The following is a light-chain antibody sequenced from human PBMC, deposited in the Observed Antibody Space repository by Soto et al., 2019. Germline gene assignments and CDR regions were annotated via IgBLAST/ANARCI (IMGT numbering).Light chain of an antibody. CDR3: SSYTTSSTRV. Sequence: QSVLTQPASVSGSPGQSITLSCTGTSSDLGTYHFVSWYQQHPDKAPKLMIYEVSNRPSGVSNRFSGSKSGNTASLTISGLQSEDESDYYCSSYTTSSTRVFGTGTKLTVL. V-gene: IGLV2-14*01. CDR1: SSDLGTYHF. J-gene: IGLJ1*01. CDR2: EVS.